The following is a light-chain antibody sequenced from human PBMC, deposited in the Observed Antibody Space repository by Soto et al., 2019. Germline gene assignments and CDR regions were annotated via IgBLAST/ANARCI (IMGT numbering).Light chain of an antibody. CDR3: QQLNSFPIP. V-gene: IGKV1-9*01. J-gene: IGKJ3*01. Sequence: IQLTQSPSSLSASVGDRVTISCRASQGIANFLAWYQQKPGKAPKLLIYGASTLQSGVPSRFSGSGSGTDFTLTIISLQPEDFATYYCQQLNSFPIPFGPGTKVYIK. CDR1: QGIANF. CDR2: GAS.